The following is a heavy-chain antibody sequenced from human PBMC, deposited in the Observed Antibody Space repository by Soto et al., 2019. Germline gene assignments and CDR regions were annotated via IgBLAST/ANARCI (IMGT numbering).Heavy chain of an antibody. CDR3: ARGPGKQLKNYYYYGMDV. V-gene: IGHV1-8*01. Sequence: ASVKDSCKASGYTFTSYDINWVRQATGQGLEWMGWMNPNSGNTGYAQKFQGRVTMTRNTSISTAYMELSSLRSEDTAVYYCARGPGKQLKNYYYYGMDVWGQGTTVTVSS. D-gene: IGHD6-6*01. CDR2: MNPNSGNT. J-gene: IGHJ6*02. CDR1: GYTFTSYD.